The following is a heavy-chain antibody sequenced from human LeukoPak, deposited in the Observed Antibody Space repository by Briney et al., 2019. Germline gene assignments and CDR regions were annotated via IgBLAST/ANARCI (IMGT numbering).Heavy chain of an antibody. Sequence: PGGSLRLSCAASGFTFSSYAMSWVRQAPGKGLEWVSSISTSSSYIYYADSVKGRFTISRDNAKNSLYLQMNSLRAEDTAVYYCARDLSSIAARLDYWGQGTLVTVSS. CDR2: ISTSSSYI. CDR1: GFTFSSYA. V-gene: IGHV3-21*01. CDR3: ARDLSSIAARLDY. J-gene: IGHJ4*02. D-gene: IGHD6-6*01.